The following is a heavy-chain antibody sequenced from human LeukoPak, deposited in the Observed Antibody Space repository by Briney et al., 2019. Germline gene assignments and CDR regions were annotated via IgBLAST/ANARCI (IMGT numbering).Heavy chain of an antibody. CDR3: AREGPRAVAVIDY. CDR2: INSDGSST. Sequence: GGSLRLSCAASGFTFSSYWMHWVRQAPGKGLVWVSRINSDGSSTSYADSVKGRFTISRDNAKNTLYLQMNSLRAEDTAVYYCAREGPRAVAVIDYWGQGTLVTVSS. J-gene: IGHJ4*02. V-gene: IGHV3-74*01. CDR1: GFTFSSYW. D-gene: IGHD6-19*01.